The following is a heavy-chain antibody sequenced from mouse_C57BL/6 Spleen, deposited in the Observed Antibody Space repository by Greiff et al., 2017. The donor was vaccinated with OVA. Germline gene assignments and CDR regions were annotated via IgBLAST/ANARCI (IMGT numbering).Heavy chain of an antibody. V-gene: IGHV5-4*01. CDR3: ARDSSYGSSSWFAY. CDR2: ISDGGSYT. CDR1: GFTFSSYA. D-gene: IGHD1-1*01. J-gene: IGHJ3*01. Sequence: EVKLMESGGGLVKPGGSLKLSCAASGFTFSSYAMSWVRQTPEKRLEWVATISDGGSYTYYPDNVKGRCTISRDNAKNNLYLQMSHLKSEDTAMYYCARDSSYGSSSWFAYWGQGTLVTVSA.